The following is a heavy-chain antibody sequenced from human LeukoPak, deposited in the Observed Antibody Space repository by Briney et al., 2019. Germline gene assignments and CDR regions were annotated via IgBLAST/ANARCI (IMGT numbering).Heavy chain of an antibody. CDR3: ARLNSYFDC. D-gene: IGHD2/OR15-2a*01. J-gene: IGHJ4*02. V-gene: IGHV4-39*01. Sequence: SETLSLTCTVSGGSISSSSYYWDWIRQPPGKGLEWIGSIYYSGSTYYNPSLKSRVTISVDTSKNQFSLKLSSVTAADTAVYYCARLNSYFDCWGQGTLVTVSS. CDR1: GGSISSSSYY. CDR2: IYYSGST.